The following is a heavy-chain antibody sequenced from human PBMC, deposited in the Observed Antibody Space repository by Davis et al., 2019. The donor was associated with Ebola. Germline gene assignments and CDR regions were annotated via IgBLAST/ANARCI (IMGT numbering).Heavy chain of an antibody. Sequence: GESLKISCAASGFTFSSYSMNWVRQAPGKGLEWVSSISSSRSYIYYADSVKGRFTISRDNAKNSLYLQMNSLRAEDTAVYYCARVRGGYCSTTSCYIRGDYYYGMDVWGQGTTVTVSS. CDR3: ARVRGGYCSTTSCYIRGDYYYGMDV. V-gene: IGHV3-21*01. D-gene: IGHD2-2*02. J-gene: IGHJ6*02. CDR2: ISSSRSYI. CDR1: GFTFSSYS.